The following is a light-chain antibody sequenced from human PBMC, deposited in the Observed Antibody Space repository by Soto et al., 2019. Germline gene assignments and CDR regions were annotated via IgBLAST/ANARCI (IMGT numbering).Light chain of an antibody. CDR3: SSYTSSSTLVV. J-gene: IGLJ2*01. Sequence: QSAPTQPASVSRSPGQSITISCTGTSSDVGGYNYVSWYQQHPGKAPKLMIYEVSNRPSGVSNRFSGSKSGNTASLTISGLQAEDEANYYCSSYTSSSTLVVFGGGTKLTFL. CDR1: SSDVGGYNY. CDR2: EVS. V-gene: IGLV2-14*01.